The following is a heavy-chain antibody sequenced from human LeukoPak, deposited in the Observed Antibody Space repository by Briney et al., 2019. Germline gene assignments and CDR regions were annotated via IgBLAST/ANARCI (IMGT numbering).Heavy chain of an antibody. V-gene: IGHV3-23*01. Sequence: PGGSLRLSCAASRFAFSSYAMSWVRQAPGKGLEWVSAISDSGGSTYYADSVKGRFTISRDNSKNTLYLQMNSLRAEDTAVYYCARDPSSGWYLKGWFDPWGQGTLVTVSS. CDR3: ARDPSSGWYLKGWFDP. CDR2: ISDSGGST. CDR1: RFAFSSYA. J-gene: IGHJ5*02. D-gene: IGHD6-19*01.